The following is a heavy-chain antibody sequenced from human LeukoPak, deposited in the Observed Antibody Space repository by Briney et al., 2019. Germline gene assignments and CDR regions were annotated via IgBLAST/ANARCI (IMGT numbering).Heavy chain of an antibody. V-gene: IGHV4-39*01. CDR3: ARHAWTIFGVVIYYFDY. J-gene: IGHJ4*02. D-gene: IGHD3-3*01. Sequence: WVRQPPGKGLEWIGSIYYSGSTYYNPSLKSRVTISVDTSKNQFSLKLSSVTAADTAVYYCARHAWTIFGVVIYYFDYWGEGTLVTVSS. CDR2: IYYSGST.